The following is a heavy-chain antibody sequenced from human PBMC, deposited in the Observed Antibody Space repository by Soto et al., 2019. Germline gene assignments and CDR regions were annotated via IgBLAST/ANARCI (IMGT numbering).Heavy chain of an antibody. D-gene: IGHD5-18*01. Sequence: EVQLLESGGGLVQPGGSLRLSCAASGFTFSSYAMSWVRQAPGKGLEWVSAISGSGGSTYYADSVKGLFTISRDNSKNTLYRQMDCLSAEDTAVYYCAIGEYSYGPMEVDYLGQGTLVTVSS. CDR2: ISGSGGST. J-gene: IGHJ4*02. V-gene: IGHV3-23*01. CDR1: GFTFSSYA. CDR3: AIGEYSYGPMEVDY.